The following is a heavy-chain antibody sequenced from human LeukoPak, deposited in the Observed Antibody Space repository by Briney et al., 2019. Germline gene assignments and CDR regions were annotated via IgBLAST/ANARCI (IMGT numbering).Heavy chain of an antibody. V-gene: IGHV1-46*01. J-gene: IGHJ5*02. CDR3: ARDNSVGDNAWWFDP. CDR1: GYTFTSYY. D-gene: IGHD1-26*01. CDR2: INPTGGST. Sequence: ASVKVSCTASGYTFTSYYMHWVRQAPGQGLEWMGLINPTGGSTGYAQKFQGRVTMTRDMSTSTDYMELSSLRSEDAAIYYCARDNSVGDNAWWFDPWGQGTLVTVSS.